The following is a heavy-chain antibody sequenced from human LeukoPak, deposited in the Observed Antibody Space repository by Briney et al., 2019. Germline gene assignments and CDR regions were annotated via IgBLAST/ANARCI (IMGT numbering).Heavy chain of an antibody. CDR3: ARDSYGSETYYYGMDV. D-gene: IGHD3-10*01. J-gene: IGHJ6*02. V-gene: IGHV4-39*07. Sequence: SETLSLTCTVSGGSISSYYWGWIRQPPGKGLEWIGSIYYSGSTYYNPSLKSRVTISVDTSKNQFSLKLSSVTAADTAVYYCARDSYGSETYYYGMDVWGQGTTVTVSS. CDR1: GGSISSYY. CDR2: IYYSGST.